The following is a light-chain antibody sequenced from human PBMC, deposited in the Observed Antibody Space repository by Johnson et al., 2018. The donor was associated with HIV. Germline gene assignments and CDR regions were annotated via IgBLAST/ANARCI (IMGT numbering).Light chain of an antibody. J-gene: IGLJ1*01. Sequence: QSVLTQPPSVSAAPGQKVTISCSGSSSNIGNNYVSWYQQLPGKAPKLLIYDNNTRPSGIPDRFSGSKSGTSATLGITGLQTGDEADYYCGTWDSSLSAYVFGTGTKVTVL. CDR3: GTWDSSLSAYV. CDR2: DNN. CDR1: SSNIGNNY. V-gene: IGLV1-51*01.